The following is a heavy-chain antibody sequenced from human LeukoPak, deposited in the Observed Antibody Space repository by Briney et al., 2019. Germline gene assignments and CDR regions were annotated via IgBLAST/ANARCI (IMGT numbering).Heavy chain of an antibody. V-gene: IGHV3-30*18. CDR3: AKDKAGLHSSGCYDS. CDR2: ISYDGSNK. Sequence: QAGGSLRLSCAASGFTFSYYGLHWVRQAPGKGLEWVALISYDGSNKDYADSVKGRFTISRDNSKNTVSLQMNSLRSEDTAVYYCAKDKAGLHSSGCYDSWGQGALVTVSS. J-gene: IGHJ4*02. CDR1: GFTFSYYG. D-gene: IGHD6-19*01.